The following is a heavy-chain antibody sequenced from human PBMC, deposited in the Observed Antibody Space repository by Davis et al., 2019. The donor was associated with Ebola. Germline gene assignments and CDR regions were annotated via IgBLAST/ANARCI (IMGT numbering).Heavy chain of an antibody. V-gene: IGHV6-1*01. Sequence: HSQTLSLTCDISGDSVSSGGWNWIRQSPSRGLEWLGRTYYNSKWYNDYAVSVKSRITINPDTSKNQLSLQLNSVTPEDTAVYYCARGWLRTGLDIWGQGTTVIVSS. J-gene: IGHJ3*02. CDR3: ARGWLRTGLDI. CDR2: TYYNSKWYN. D-gene: IGHD3/OR15-3a*01. CDR1: GDSVSSGG.